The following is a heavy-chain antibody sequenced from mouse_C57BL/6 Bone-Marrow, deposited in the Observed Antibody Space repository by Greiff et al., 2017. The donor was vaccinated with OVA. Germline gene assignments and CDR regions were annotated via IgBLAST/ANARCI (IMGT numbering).Heavy chain of an antibody. V-gene: IGHV3-6*01. CDR3: ARGGRERVDY. J-gene: IGHJ2*01. CDR2: ISYDGSN. CDR1: GYSITSGYY. Sequence: EVKLQESGPGLVKPSQSLSLTCSVTGYSITSGYYWNWIRQFPGNKLEWMGYISYDGSNNYNPSLKNRISITRDTSKNQFFLKLNSVTTEDTATYYCARGGRERVDYWGQGTTLTVSS.